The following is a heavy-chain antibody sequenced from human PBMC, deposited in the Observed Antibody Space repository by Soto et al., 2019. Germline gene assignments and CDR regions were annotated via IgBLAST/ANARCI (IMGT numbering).Heavy chain of an antibody. CDR3: AKEQSSWTLRHFDY. D-gene: IGHD6-13*01. J-gene: IGHJ4*02. CDR1: GFTFSSYA. CDR2: ISYDGSNK. V-gene: IGHV3-30-3*01. Sequence: GGSLRLSCAASGFTFSSYAMHWVRQAPGKGLEWVAVISYDGSNKYYADSVKGRFTISRDNSKNTLYLQMNSLRAEDTAVYYCAKEQSSWTLRHFDYWGQGTLVTVSS.